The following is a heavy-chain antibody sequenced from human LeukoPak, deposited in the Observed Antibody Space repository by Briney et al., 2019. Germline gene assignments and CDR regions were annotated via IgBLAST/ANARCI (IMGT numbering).Heavy chain of an antibody. V-gene: IGHV5-51*01. Sequence: GESLKISCKASGYKFTNYWIGWVRQMPGKGLEWMTIIYPGDSETRYSPSFQGQVTISADKSIGTMYLQWSSLKASDTAMYYCARALRRGQGDYFPALWGQGTLVIVSS. J-gene: IGHJ4*02. D-gene: IGHD4-17*01. CDR2: IYPGDSET. CDR1: GYKFTNYW. CDR3: ARALRRGQGDYFPAL.